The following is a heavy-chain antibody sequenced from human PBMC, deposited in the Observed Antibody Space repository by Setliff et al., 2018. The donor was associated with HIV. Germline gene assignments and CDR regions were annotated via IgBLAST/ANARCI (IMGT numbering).Heavy chain of an antibody. Sequence: PGGSLRLSCAASGFTFSSYTMNWVRQAPGKGLEWVSSISSSSSYIYYADSMKGRFTISRDNAKNSLYLQMNSLRAEDTAVYYCARDLGGIVVVPAAGLDYWGQGTLVTVSS. V-gene: IGHV3-21*01. J-gene: IGHJ4*02. CDR3: ARDLGGIVVVPAAGLDY. CDR1: GFTFSSYT. CDR2: ISSSSSYI. D-gene: IGHD2-2*01.